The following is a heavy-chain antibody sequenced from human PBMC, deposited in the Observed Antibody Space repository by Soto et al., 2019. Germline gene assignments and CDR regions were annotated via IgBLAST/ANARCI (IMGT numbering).Heavy chain of an antibody. Sequence: QVQFLQSGPEVKKPGPSVTVSCKTSGYTFINYGISWVRQAPGQGLEWMGWINPDNGNTNFAQRLQGRVTMTADRSTRTAYMELRSLRFDDTAMYYCARVGGAVVTADYWGQGTLVTVSS. CDR2: INPDNGNT. J-gene: IGHJ4*02. V-gene: IGHV1-18*01. D-gene: IGHD1-26*01. CDR1: GYTFINYG. CDR3: ARVGGAVVTADY.